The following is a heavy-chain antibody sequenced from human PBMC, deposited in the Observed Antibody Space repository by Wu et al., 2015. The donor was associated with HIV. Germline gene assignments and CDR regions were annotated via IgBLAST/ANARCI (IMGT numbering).Heavy chain of an antibody. D-gene: IGHD3-22*01. CDR3: ARIGVYDSSGYPQSDYYYYGMDV. V-gene: IGHV1-2*02. J-gene: IGHJ6*02. Sequence: QVQLVQSGAEVKKPGASVKVSCKASGYTFTGYYMHWVRQAPGQGLEWMGWINPNSGGTNYAQKFQGRVTMTRDTSISTAYMELSRLRSDDTAVYYCARIGVYDSSGYPQSDYYYYGMDVRGRRDRRSPSP. CDR1: GYTFTGYY. CDR2: INPNSGGT.